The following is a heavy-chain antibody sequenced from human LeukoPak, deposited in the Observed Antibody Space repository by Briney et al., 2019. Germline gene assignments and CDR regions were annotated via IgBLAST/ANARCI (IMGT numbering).Heavy chain of an antibody. CDR2: INPNSGDT. CDR3: ASYYDSSGYSYDY. D-gene: IGHD3-22*01. V-gene: IGHV1-2*02. Sequence: ASVKVSCKASGYTFTGYYMHWVRQAPGQGLEWMGWINPNSGDTNYAQKFQGRITMTRDTSISTAYMELSRLRSDDTAVYYCASYYDSSGYSYDYWGQGTLVTVSS. CDR1: GYTFTGYY. J-gene: IGHJ4*02.